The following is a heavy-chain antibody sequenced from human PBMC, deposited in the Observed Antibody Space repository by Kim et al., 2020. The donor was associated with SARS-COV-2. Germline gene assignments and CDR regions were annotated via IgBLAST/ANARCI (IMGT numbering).Heavy chain of an antibody. D-gene: IGHD2-21*02. V-gene: IGHV3-49*02. CDR3: TRIGGSYDY. Sequence: RTEYAASVKGRFTISRDDSESIAYLQMNSLKTEDTAVYYCTRIGGSYDYWGQGTLVTVSA. J-gene: IGHJ4*02. CDR2: RT.